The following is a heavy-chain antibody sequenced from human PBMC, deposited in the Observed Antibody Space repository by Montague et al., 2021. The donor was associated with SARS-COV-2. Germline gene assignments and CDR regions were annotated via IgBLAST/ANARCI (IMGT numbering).Heavy chain of an antibody. V-gene: IGHV4-61*01. J-gene: IGHJ4*02. CDR1: GGSVNSGSYH. CDR3: ARELEIHDFLSGYYIGD. D-gene: IGHD3-3*01. Sequence: SETLSLTCTVSGGSVNSGSYHWNWIRQPPGKGLEWIGYIYYSGSTSYNPSLKSRVTISLDTSKNQFSLNLTSVTAADTALYFCARELEIHDFLSGYYIGDWGEGTLDPVSS. CDR2: IYYSGST.